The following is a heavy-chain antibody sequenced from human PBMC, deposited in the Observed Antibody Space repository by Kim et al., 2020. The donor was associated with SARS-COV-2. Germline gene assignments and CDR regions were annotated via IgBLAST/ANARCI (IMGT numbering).Heavy chain of an antibody. CDR2: ISRNNDII. Sequence: GGSLRLSCVASGFTFGDYALHWVRQVPGKGLEWVSGISRNNDIIGYVDSVKGRFTISRDNAKNSLYLQMNSLTLEDTAMYYCARDIGYFASGSSNDYWGQGPLVTVSS. CDR1: GFTFGDYA. V-gene: IGHV3-9*01. CDR3: ARDIGYFASGSSNDY. J-gene: IGHJ4*02. D-gene: IGHD3-10*01.